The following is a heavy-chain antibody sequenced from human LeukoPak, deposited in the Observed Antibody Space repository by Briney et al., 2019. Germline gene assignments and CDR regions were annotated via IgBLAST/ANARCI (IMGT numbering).Heavy chain of an antibody. Sequence: GGSLRLSCAASGFTFSSYAMSWVRQAPGKGLEWVSAISGSGGSTYYADSVKGRFTISRDNSKNTLYLQMNSLRAEDTAVYYCAKDFGYSGYAGTPVDYWGQGTLVTVSS. CDR3: AKDFGYSGYAGTPVDY. V-gene: IGHV3-23*01. D-gene: IGHD5-12*01. J-gene: IGHJ4*02. CDR2: ISGSGGST. CDR1: GFTFSSYA.